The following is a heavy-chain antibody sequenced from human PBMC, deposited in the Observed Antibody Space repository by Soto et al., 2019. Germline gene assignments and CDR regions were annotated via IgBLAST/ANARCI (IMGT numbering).Heavy chain of an antibody. D-gene: IGHD4-17*01. V-gene: IGHV4-31*03. CDR1: GGSISSGGYY. CDR2: IYYSEST. Sequence: PSDTLSLTCTVSGGSISSGGYYWSWILQHPGKGLEWIGYIYYSESTYYNPSLKSRVTISVDTSKNQFSLKLSSVTAADTAVYYCARNMYDYAGNWFDPWGQGTLVTVSS. J-gene: IGHJ5*02. CDR3: ARNMYDYAGNWFDP.